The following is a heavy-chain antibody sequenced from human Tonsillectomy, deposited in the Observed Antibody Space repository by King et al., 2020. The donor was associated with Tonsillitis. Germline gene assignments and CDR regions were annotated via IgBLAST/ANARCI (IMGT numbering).Heavy chain of an antibody. CDR3: ASLEDSDAFDI. V-gene: IGHV4-38-2*01. CDR2: IYHSGST. CDR1: GYSISSGYY. J-gene: IGHJ3*02. D-gene: IGHD2-15*01. Sequence: VQLQESGPGLVKPSETLSLTCAVSGYSISSGYYWGWIRQPPGKGLEWIGSIYHSGSTYYNPSLKSRVTISVDTSKNQFSLTLSSVTAADTAVYYCASLEDSDAFDIWGQGTMVTVSS.